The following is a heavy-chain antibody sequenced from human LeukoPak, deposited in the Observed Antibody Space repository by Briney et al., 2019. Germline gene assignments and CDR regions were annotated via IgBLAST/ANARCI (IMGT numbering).Heavy chain of an antibody. CDR2: ISLSSSTI. Sequence: GGSLRLSCAASGFTFSSYEMNWVRQAPGKGLEWVSYISLSSSTIYCADSVKGRFTISRDNAKNSLYLQMNSLRDEDTAVYYCARYYYDSSAQGSYYYGMDVWGQGTTVTVSS. CDR3: ARYYYDSSAQGSYYYGMDV. J-gene: IGHJ6*02. V-gene: IGHV3-48*03. CDR1: GFTFSSYE. D-gene: IGHD3-22*01.